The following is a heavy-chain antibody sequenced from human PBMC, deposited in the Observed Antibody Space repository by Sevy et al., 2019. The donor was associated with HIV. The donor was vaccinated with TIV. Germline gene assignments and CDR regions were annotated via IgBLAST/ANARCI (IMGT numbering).Heavy chain of an antibody. CDR1: GFTFRSYP. J-gene: IGHJ4*02. Sequence: GGSLRLSCAASGFTFRSYPMSWVRQGPGMGLEWVSTLSASGGSTYYADSVKGRFTISRDTSKNTVELQMNSLRAEDTAVYYCAKEEYSGYDFGYWGQGTLVTVSS. V-gene: IGHV3-23*01. D-gene: IGHD5-12*01. CDR3: AKEEYSGYDFGY. CDR2: LSASGGST.